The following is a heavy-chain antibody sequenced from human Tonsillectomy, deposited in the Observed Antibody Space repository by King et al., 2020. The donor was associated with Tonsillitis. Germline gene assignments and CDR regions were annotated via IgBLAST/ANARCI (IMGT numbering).Heavy chain of an antibody. D-gene: IGHD4-17*01. CDR3: AKDRSRCYFDY. Sequence: VQLVESGGGVAQPGRSLRLSCAASGITFSNYGMHWVRQAPGKGLEWVAVISSDGSDKNYADSVKGRFTISRDNSKNTVYLQMNSLRAEDTAVYYCAKDRSRCYFDYWGQGTLVTVSS. J-gene: IGHJ4*02. CDR1: GITFSNYG. CDR2: ISSDGSDK. V-gene: IGHV3-30*18.